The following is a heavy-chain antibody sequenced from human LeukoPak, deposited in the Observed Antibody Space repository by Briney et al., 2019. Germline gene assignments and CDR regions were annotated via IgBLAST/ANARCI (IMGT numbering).Heavy chain of an antibody. CDR3: ARVKGDYGDYPYYYYGMDV. CDR1: GGSISSSNW. V-gene: IGHV4-4*02. CDR2: IYHDGST. J-gene: IGHJ6*02. Sequence: SGTLSLTCAVSGGSISSSNWWSLVRQPPGKGLEWIGEIYHDGSTNYNPSLKSRVTISVNKSKNQFSLRLSSVTAADTAVYYCARVKGDYGDYPYYYYGMDVWGQGTTVTVSS. D-gene: IGHD4-17*01.